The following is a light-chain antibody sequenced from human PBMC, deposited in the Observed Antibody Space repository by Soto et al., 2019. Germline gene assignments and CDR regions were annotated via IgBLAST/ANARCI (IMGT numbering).Light chain of an antibody. J-gene: IGLJ1*01. CDR1: RSDVGSYNY. Sequence: QSVLTQPPSASGSPGQSVTISCTGTRSDVGSYNYVSWYQQHPGKAPKLMIYEVSKRPSGVPDRFSGSKSGNTASLTVSGLQAEDEADYYCSSYAGSTYLAVFGTGAKVTAL. CDR3: SSYAGSTYLAV. V-gene: IGLV2-8*01. CDR2: EVS.